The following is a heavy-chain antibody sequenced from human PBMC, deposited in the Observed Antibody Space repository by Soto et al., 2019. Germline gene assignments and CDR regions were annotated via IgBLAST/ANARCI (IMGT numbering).Heavy chain of an antibody. Sequence: QVQLVESGGGVVQPGRSLRLSCAASGFTFSSYGMHWVRQAPGKGLEWVAVIWYDGSNKYYADSVKGRFTISRDNAKNTLYLQMNSLRAEDTAVYYCARSLLSGLNWFDPWCQGTLVTVSS. D-gene: IGHD3-10*01. CDR1: GFTFSSYG. J-gene: IGHJ5*02. CDR3: ARSLLSGLNWFDP. V-gene: IGHV3-33*01. CDR2: IWYDGSNK.